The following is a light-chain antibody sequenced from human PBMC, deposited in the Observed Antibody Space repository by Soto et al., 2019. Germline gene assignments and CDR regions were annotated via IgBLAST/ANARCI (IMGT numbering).Light chain of an antibody. J-gene: IGLJ3*02. Sequence: QSALTQPASVSGSPGQSITISCTGTSSDVGAYNYVSWYQHRPGKAPKLMIYEVSNRPSGVSHRFSGSKSGNTASLTISGRQAEDEADYYCCSYAYSILWLFGGGPKLPVL. CDR2: EVS. CDR3: CSYAYSILWL. CDR1: SSDVGAYNY. V-gene: IGLV2-14*01.